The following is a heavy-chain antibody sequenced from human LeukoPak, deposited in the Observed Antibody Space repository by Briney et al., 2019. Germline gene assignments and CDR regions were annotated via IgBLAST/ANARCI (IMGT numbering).Heavy chain of an antibody. D-gene: IGHD3-10*01. V-gene: IGHV3-21*01. CDR2: ISTRSTYI. CDR1: GFTFSYYA. CDR3: ARAHYYGSGSYYKY. Sequence: PGGSLRLSCAASGFTFSYYAMNWVRQAPGKGLEWVSSISTRSTYIYYADSLKGRFTISRDNAENSLYLQMNSLRAEDTAVYYCARAHYYGSGSYYKYWGQGTLVTVSS. J-gene: IGHJ4*02.